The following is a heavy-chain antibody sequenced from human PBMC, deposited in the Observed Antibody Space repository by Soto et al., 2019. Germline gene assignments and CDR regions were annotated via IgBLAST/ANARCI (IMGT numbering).Heavy chain of an antibody. CDR3: AKGDLARFYYYYYGMDV. CDR2: ISGSGGST. V-gene: IGHV3-23*01. J-gene: IGHJ6*02. D-gene: IGHD3-16*01. CDR1: GFTFSSYA. Sequence: GGSLRLSCAASGFTFSSYAMSWVRQAPGKGLEWVSAISGSGGSTYYADSVKGRFTISRDNSKNTLYLQMNSLRAEDTAVYYCAKGDLARFYYYYYGMDVWGQGTTVTVSS.